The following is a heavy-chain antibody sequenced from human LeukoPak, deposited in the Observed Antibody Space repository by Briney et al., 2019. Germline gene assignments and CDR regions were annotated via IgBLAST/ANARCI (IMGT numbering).Heavy chain of an antibody. V-gene: IGHV3-33*01. CDR3: AREGFDP. J-gene: IGHJ5*02. CDR2: IWYDGSKK. CDR1: GFTFSNYG. Sequence: GRSLRLSCAASGFTFSNYGMHWVRQAPGKGLEWVALIWYDGSKKDYVDSVKGRFIISRDDSRNMVYLEMSSLRAEDTAVYYCAREGFDPWGQGTLVTVSS.